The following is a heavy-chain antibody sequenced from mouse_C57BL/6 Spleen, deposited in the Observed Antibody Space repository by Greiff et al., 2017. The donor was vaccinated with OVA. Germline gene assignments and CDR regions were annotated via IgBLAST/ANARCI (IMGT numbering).Heavy chain of an antibody. CDR2: IDPENGDT. J-gene: IGHJ3*01. CDR1: GFNIKDDY. V-gene: IGHV14-4*01. CDR3: TRGQLGLPFAY. Sequence: VQLQQSGAELVRPGASVKLSCKASGFNIKDDYMHWVKQRPEQGLEWIGWIDPENGDTEYASKFQGKATITADTSSNTAYLQLSSLTSEDTAVYYCTRGQLGLPFAYWGQGTLVTVSA. D-gene: IGHD3-2*01.